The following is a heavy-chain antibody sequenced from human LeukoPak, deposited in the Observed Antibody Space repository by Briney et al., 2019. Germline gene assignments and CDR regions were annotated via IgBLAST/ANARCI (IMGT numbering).Heavy chain of an antibody. J-gene: IGHJ5*02. V-gene: IGHV5-51*01. Sequence: GASLQISCKGSGYSFTSYWIGWVRQMPGKGLEWMGIIYPGDSDTGYSPSFQGQVTISADKSISTAYLQWSSLKASDTAMYYCARRVGATLRWFDPWGQGILVTVSS. CDR1: GYSFTSYW. CDR2: IYPGDSDT. CDR3: ARRVGATLRWFDP. D-gene: IGHD1-26*01.